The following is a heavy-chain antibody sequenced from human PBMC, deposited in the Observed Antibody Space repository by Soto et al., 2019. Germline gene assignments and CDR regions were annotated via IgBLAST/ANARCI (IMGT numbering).Heavy chain of an antibody. CDR3: ARETGVARLRDY. J-gene: IGHJ4*02. Sequence: QVQLVQSGAEVKKPGASVKVSCKASGYTFTHYAMHWVRQPPGQRLEWMGWINAGNGNTKYSQKFQGRVTITRDTSASTAYMELSSLRYEDTAVYYCARETGVARLRDYWGQGTLVTVSS. V-gene: IGHV1-3*01. CDR2: INAGNGNT. D-gene: IGHD2-15*01. CDR1: GYTFTHYA.